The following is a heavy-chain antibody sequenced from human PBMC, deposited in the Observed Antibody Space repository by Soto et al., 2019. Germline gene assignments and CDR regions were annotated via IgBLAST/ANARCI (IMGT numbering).Heavy chain of an antibody. CDR1: GFTFNNYA. CDR3: AKDLPAYYDYVWGSYRYRTWFAP. Sequence: GGSLRLSCAASGFTFNNYAMTWVRQAPGKGLEWVSAITGSSGNRYYADSVKGRFTISRDNSNNTLYLQMNSLRAEDTAVYFCAKDLPAYYDYVWGSYRYRTWFAPWGQGTLVTVSS. V-gene: IGHV3-23*01. CDR2: ITGSSGNR. D-gene: IGHD3-16*02. J-gene: IGHJ5*02.